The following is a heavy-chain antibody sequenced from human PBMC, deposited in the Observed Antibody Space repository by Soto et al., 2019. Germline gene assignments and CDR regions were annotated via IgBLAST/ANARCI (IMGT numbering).Heavy chain of an antibody. CDR1: GYSFTSYW. CDR2: IDPSDSYT. J-gene: IGHJ6*02. Sequence: VESLKISCNGSGYSFTSYWISWVRQMPWKGLEWMGRIDPSDSYTNYSPSFQGHVTISADKSISTAYLQWSSLKASDTAMYYCASLRSKNYYDSGPSPQSYYGMDVWGQGTTVTV. CDR3: ASLRSKNYYDSGPSPQSYYGMDV. D-gene: IGHD3-22*01. V-gene: IGHV5-10-1*01.